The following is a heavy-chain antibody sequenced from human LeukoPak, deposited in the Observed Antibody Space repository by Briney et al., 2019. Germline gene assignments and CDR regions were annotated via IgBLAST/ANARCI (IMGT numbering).Heavy chain of an antibody. D-gene: IGHD6-13*01. J-gene: IGHJ4*02. CDR1: GYTFTGYY. CDR3: ARTGPQLVRYFDY. V-gene: IGHV1-2*02. CDR2: INPNSGGT. Sequence: ASVKVSCKASGYTFTGYYMHWVRQATGQGLEWMGWINPNSGGTNYAQKFQGRVTMTRDTSISTAYMELSRLRSDDTAVYYCARTGPQLVRYFDYWGQGTLVTVSS.